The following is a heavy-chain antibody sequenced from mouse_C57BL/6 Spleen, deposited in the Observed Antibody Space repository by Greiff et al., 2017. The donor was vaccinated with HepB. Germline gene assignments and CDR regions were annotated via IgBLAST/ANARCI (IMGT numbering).Heavy chain of an antibody. CDR1: GYAFSSSW. Sequence: QVQLQQSGPELVKPGASVKISCKASGYAFSSSWMNWVKQRPGKGLEWIGRIYPGDGDTNYNGKFKGKATLTADKSSSTAYMQLSSLTSEDSAVYSCARVGYSEAMDYWGQGTSVTVSS. CDR3: ARVGYSEAMDY. CDR2: IYPGDGDT. J-gene: IGHJ4*01. D-gene: IGHD2-14*01. V-gene: IGHV1-82*01.